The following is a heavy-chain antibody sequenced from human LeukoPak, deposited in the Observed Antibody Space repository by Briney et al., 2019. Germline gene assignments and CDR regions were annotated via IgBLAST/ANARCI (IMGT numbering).Heavy chain of an antibody. V-gene: IGHV4-59*08. Sequence: PSETLSLTCTVSGGSISSNYWSWIRQSPGKGLEWIGYIYYRGSTEYNPSLKSRFTVSVDTSRNQFSLKLTSVTAADTAVYYCARQNYDEVNYHYYGLDVWDQGTTVTVSS. J-gene: IGHJ6*02. CDR3: ARQNYDEVNYHYYGLDV. D-gene: IGHD3-3*01. CDR1: GGSISSNY. CDR2: IYYRGST.